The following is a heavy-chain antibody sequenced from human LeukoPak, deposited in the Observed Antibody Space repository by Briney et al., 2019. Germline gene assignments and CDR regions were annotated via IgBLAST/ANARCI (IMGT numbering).Heavy chain of an antibody. D-gene: IGHD2-21*02. CDR1: GGSISSYS. CDR2: IYHSGSS. Sequence: PSETLSLTCTVSGGSISSYSWSWIRQPPGKGLEWIGYIYHSGSSYYNPSLKSRVTIPMDKSKNQISLRLTSVTAADTAVYYCASAYCGGDCYHSLLTDWGQGARVIVSS. CDR3: ASAYCGGDCYHSLLTD. J-gene: IGHJ1*01. V-gene: IGHV4-30-2*01.